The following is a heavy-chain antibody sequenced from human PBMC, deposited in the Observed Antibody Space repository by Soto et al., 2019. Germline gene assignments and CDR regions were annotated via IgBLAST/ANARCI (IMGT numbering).Heavy chain of an antibody. V-gene: IGHV1-18*01. CDR1: GYAFTTYG. D-gene: IGHD1-1*01. CDR3: ARGGYGDY. CDR2: ISAHNGNT. Sequence: QVHLVQSGAEVKKPGASVKVSCKGSGYAFTTYGITWVRQAPGQGLEWMGWISAHNGNTNYAQKLQGRVTVTRDTSTSTANMERRSLRSDVTAVYYCARGGYGDYWGQGALVTVSS. J-gene: IGHJ4*02.